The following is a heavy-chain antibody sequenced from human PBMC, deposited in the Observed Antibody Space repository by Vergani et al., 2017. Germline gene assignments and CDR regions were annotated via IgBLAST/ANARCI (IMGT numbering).Heavy chain of an antibody. CDR3: ARLPDAYSSSWWKSVADYYMDV. Sequence: EVQLLESGGGLVQPGGSLRLSCAASGFTFSSYAMSWVRQAPGKGLEWVSAISGSGGSTYYADSVKGRFTISRDNSKNTLYLQMNSLRAEDTAVYYCARLPDAYSSSWWKSVADYYMDVWGKGTTVTVSS. D-gene: IGHD6-13*01. CDR1: GFTFSSYA. J-gene: IGHJ6*03. CDR2: ISGSGGST. V-gene: IGHV3-23*01.